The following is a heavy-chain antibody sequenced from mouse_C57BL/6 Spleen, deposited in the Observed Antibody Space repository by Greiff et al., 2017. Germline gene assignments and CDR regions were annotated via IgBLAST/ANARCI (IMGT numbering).Heavy chain of an antibody. Sequence: QLQQSGAELVKPGASVTLSCTTSVFNIKDYYMHGVKQRTEQGLEWIGRIVPEDGETKYAPKFQGKATITADTSSNTAYLQLSSLTSEDTAVYYCATYGSSYDAMNYWGQGTAVTVSS. CDR1: VFNIKDYY. D-gene: IGHD1-1*01. J-gene: IGHJ4*01. CDR3: ATYGSSYDAMNY. CDR2: IVPEDGET. V-gene: IGHV14-2*01.